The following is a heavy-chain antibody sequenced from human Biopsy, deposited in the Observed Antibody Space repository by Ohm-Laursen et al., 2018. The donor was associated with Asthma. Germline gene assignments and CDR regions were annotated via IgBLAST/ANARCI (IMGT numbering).Heavy chain of an antibody. Sequence: SETLSLTCTVSGVSIRSYYWTWIRQPPGKGLEWIGNIHYSGSTYSNPSLKSRVTISVDTSINQVSLRLSSVTAADTATYYCARATSTWSQSGPHYFDHWGQGALVTVSS. D-gene: IGHD6-13*01. V-gene: IGHV4-59*01. J-gene: IGHJ4*02. CDR2: IHYSGST. CDR3: ARATSTWSQSGPHYFDH. CDR1: GVSIRSYY.